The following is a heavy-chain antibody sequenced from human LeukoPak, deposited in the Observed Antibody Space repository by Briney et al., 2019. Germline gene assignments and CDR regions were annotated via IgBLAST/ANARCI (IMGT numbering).Heavy chain of an antibody. J-gene: IGHJ6*03. V-gene: IGHV1-2*02. CDR1: GYTFTGYY. CDR3: VRRGGYSHYYYYYYMDV. Sequence: GASVKVSCKASGYTFTGYYMHWVRQAPGQGLEWMGWINPNSGGTNYAQKFQGRVTMTRDTSISTAYMELSRLRSDDTAVYYCVRRGGYSHYYYYYYMDVWGKGTTVTVSS. CDR2: INPNSGGT. D-gene: IGHD3-22*01.